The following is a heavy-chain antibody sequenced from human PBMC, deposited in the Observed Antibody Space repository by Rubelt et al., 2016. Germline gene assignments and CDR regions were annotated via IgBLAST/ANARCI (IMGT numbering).Heavy chain of an antibody. V-gene: IGHV3-30*04. CDR3: ARVGTGDGYNYSFGY. J-gene: IGHJ4*02. Sequence: QVQLVESGGGVVQPGRSLRLSCAASGFTFSSYAMHWVRQAPGKGLEWVAVISYDGSNKYYADSVKGRFTISRDNSKNTLYLQMNSLRAEDTAVDYCARVGTGDGYNYSFGYWGQGTLVTVSS. CDR2: ISYDGSNK. D-gene: IGHD5-24*01. CDR1: GFTFSSYA.